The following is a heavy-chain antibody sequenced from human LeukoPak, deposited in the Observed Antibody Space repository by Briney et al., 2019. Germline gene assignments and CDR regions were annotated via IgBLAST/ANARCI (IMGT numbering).Heavy chain of an antibody. CDR1: GDSISSSSYY. V-gene: IGHV4-39*07. Sequence: PSETLSLTWTVSGDSISSSSYYWGWIRLPPGKGLEWIGSIYYSGSTYYNPSLKSRVTISVDTSKNQFSLKLSSVTVADTAVYYCAREEVVVPAALPGAFDIWGQGTMVTVSS. CDR2: IYYSGST. J-gene: IGHJ3*02. D-gene: IGHD2-2*01. CDR3: AREEVVVPAALPGAFDI.